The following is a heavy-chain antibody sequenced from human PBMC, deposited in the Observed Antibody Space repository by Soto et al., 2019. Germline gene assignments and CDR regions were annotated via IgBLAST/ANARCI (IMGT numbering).Heavy chain of an antibody. CDR3: ARGDGLFDY. Sequence: SETLSLTCTVSGGSISSGGYYWSWIRQHPGKGLEWIGYIYYSGSTYYNPSLNSRVTISVDTSKNHFSLKLSSVTAADMAVYYCARGDGLFDYWGQGTLVTVSS. CDR2: IYYSGST. CDR1: GGSISSGGYY. J-gene: IGHJ4*02. V-gene: IGHV4-31*03.